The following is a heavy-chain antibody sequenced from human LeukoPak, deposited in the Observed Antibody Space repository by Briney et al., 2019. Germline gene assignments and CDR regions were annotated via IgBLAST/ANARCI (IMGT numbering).Heavy chain of an antibody. J-gene: IGHJ4*02. CDR2: MWSDGDNR. Sequence: GRSLRLSCAASGFXFGTYAIHWVRQAPGKGLEWVAVMWSDGDNRYYADSVKGRFTISRDNSKNTLYLEMNSLRAEDTAVYYCVRDRCSGGSCRLFDYWGQGALVTVSS. D-gene: IGHD2-15*01. V-gene: IGHV3-33*01. CDR1: GFXFGTYA. CDR3: VRDRCSGGSCRLFDY.